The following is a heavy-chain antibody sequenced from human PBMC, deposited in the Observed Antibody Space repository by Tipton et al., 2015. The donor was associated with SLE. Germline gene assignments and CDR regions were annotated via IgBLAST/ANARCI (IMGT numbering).Heavy chain of an antibody. Sequence: SLRLSCAASGFTFSSYAMHWVRQAPGKGLEWVANIKQDGSEKYYVDSVKGRFTISRDNAKNSLYLQMNSLRAEDTAVYFCARDVGGGYFDYWGQGTLVTVSS. V-gene: IGHV3-7*01. J-gene: IGHJ4*02. CDR2: IKQDGSEK. CDR3: ARDVGGGYFDY. CDR1: GFTFSSYA. D-gene: IGHD2-15*01.